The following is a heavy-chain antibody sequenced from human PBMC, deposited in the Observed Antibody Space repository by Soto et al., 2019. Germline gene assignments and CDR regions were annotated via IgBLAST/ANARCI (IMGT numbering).Heavy chain of an antibody. J-gene: IGHJ4*02. D-gene: IGHD3-10*01. Sequence: QVQLQESGPGLVKPSQTLSLTCTVSGGSISSGGYYWSWIRHHPGKGLEWIGYIYYSGSTYYHPSPKSRVTLSVDTSKNQFSLKLSSVAAADTAVYYCARGLEWFGELLDYWGQGTLVTVSS. V-gene: IGHV4-31*03. CDR3: ARGLEWFGELLDY. CDR2: IYYSGST. CDR1: GGSISSGGYY.